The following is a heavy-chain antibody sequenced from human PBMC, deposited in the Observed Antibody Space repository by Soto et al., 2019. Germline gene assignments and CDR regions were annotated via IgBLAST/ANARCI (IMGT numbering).Heavy chain of an antibody. Sequence: EVQLLESGGGLVQPGGSLRLSCAASGFTFSSYAMSWVRQAPGKGLEWVSAISGSGGSTYYADSVKGRFTISRDNSKNTLYLQMNSLRAEDTAVYYCAKVWGGSTVSTAYYFDYWGQGTLVTVSS. CDR1: GFTFSSYA. CDR3: AKVWGGSTVSTAYYFDY. CDR2: ISGSGGST. D-gene: IGHD4-17*01. V-gene: IGHV3-23*01. J-gene: IGHJ4*02.